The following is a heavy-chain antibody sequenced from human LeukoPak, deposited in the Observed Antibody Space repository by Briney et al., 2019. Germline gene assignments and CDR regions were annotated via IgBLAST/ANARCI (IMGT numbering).Heavy chain of an antibody. D-gene: IGHD1-26*01. CDR2: ISPYNGNT. V-gene: IGHV1-18*01. CDR1: GYTFTSYG. Sequence: ASVEVSCKASGYTFTSYGISWVRQAPGQGLEWMGWISPYNGNTNYVQNLQGRVTMTTDTSTSTAYVELRSLRSDDTAVYYCARGGTTTWVGSFDYWGQGSLVTVSS. J-gene: IGHJ4*02. CDR3: ARGGTTTWVGSFDY.